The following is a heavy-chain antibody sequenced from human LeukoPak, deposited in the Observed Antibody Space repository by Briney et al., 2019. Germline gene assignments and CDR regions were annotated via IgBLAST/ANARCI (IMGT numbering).Heavy chain of an antibody. V-gene: IGHV4-61*02. Sequence: SETLSLTCTVSGGSISSGSNYWSWIRQPAGKGLEWIGRIYTSGSTNYNPSLKSRVTISVDTSKNQFSLKLSSVTAADTAVYYCASANPYYYDSSGYYYGDAFDIWGQGTMVTVSS. CDR3: ASANPYYYDSSGYYYGDAFDI. J-gene: IGHJ3*02. CDR1: GGSISSGSNY. CDR2: IYTSGST. D-gene: IGHD3-22*01.